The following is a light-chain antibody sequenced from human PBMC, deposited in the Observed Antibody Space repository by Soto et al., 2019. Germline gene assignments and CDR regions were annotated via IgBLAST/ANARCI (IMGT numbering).Light chain of an antibody. CDR1: SSDIGAYAS. CDR3: SSSTSSSTYV. J-gene: IGLJ1*01. V-gene: IGLV2-14*03. Sequence: QSVLTQPASVSGSPGQSITISCTGTSSDIGAYASVSWYQQHPDKAPKLIIYSVSHRSSGVSDRFSGSKSGNTASLTISGLHTEDEADYYCSSSTSSSTYVFGTGTKVTVL. CDR2: SVS.